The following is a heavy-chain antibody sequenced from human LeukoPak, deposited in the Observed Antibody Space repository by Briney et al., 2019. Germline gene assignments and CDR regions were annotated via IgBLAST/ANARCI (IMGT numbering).Heavy chain of an antibody. CDR3: ARYNWNDNDAFDI. CDR1: GGSISSYY. J-gene: IGHJ3*02. V-gene: IGHV4-59*01. Sequence: SETLSLTCTVSGGSISSYYWSWIRQPPGKGLEWIGYIYYSGSTNYNPSLKSRVTISVDTSKNQFPLNLSSVTAADTAVYYCARYNWNDNDAFDIWGQGTMVTVSS. CDR2: IYYSGST. D-gene: IGHD1-1*01.